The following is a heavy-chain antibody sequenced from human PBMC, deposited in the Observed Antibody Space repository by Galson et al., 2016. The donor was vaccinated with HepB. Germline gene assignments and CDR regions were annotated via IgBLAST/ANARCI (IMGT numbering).Heavy chain of an antibody. Sequence: SLRLSCAASGFTFTSYWIHWVRQVPGEGLVWVSRINSDGSSTHYADSVKGRFTISRGNAKNTVYLQMNSHRVEDTAVYYCARVGVIPYYYYGMDVWGQGTMVIVSS. CDR3: ARVGVIPYYYYGMDV. CDR1: GFTFTSYW. D-gene: IGHD3-10*01. J-gene: IGHJ6*01. CDR2: INSDGSST. V-gene: IGHV3-74*01.